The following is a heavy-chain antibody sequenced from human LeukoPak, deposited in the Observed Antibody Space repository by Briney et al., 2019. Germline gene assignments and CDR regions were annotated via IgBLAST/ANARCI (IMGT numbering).Heavy chain of an antibody. CDR1: GGSISSYY. D-gene: IGHD2-15*01. V-gene: IGHV4-59*01. Sequence: SEPLSLTCTVSGGSISSYYWSWIRQPPGKGLEWIGDIYYSGSTTYNPSLKSRVTISVDTSKNQFSLKLSSVTAADTAVYYCARGHCSGGSCFSAWFDPWGQGTLVSVSS. J-gene: IGHJ5*02. CDR3: ARGHCSGGSCFSAWFDP. CDR2: IYYSGST.